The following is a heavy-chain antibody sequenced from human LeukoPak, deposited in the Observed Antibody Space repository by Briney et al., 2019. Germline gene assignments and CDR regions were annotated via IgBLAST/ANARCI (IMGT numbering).Heavy chain of an antibody. CDR2: ISSSGSTI. CDR3: ASTYYYGSGSYSYYFDY. J-gene: IGHJ4*02. D-gene: IGHD3-10*01. CDR1: GFTFSSYS. Sequence: GGSLRLSCAASGFTFSSYSMNWVRQAPGKGLEWVSYISSSGSTIYYADSVKGRFTISRDNAKNSLYLQMNSLRAEDTAVYYCASTYYYGSGSYSYYFDYWGQGTLVTVSS. V-gene: IGHV3-48*04.